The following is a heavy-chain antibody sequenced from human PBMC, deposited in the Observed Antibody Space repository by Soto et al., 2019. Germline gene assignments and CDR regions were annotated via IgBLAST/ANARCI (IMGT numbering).Heavy chain of an antibody. V-gene: IGHV1-2*02. CDR3: ARSDGYNFDSFSAP. CDR1: GYTFIGYE. J-gene: IGHJ5*02. Sequence: ASVKVSCKASGYTFIGYEMHWVRQAPGQGLEWMGLMNPNSGATRIAQKFQGRVTMTRDRSADTAYMELSSLTSGDTAVYYCARSDGYNFDSFSAPWGQGTLVTISS. D-gene: IGHD5-12*01. CDR2: MNPNSGAT.